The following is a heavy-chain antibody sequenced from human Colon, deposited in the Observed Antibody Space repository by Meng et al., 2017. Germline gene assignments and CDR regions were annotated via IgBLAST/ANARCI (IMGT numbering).Heavy chain of an antibody. D-gene: IGHD3-10*01. V-gene: IGHV4-34*01. Sequence: VQLQQGGAGLLKPPEPLSLTCAVYGGSFSGYYWSWFRQPPGKGLEWIGEINHSGSTNYNPSLQSRVTISVDTSKNQFSLKLRSVTAADTAVYYCARRVRGVISWFDPWGQGTLVTVSS. CDR1: GGSFSGYY. CDR3: ARRVRGVISWFDP. CDR2: INHSGST. J-gene: IGHJ5*02.